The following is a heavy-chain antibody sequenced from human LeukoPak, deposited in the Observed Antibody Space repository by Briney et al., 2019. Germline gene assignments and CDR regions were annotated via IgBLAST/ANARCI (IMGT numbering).Heavy chain of an antibody. CDR1: GFTVTSNY. CDR3: ARERFYYYDSSDYYGIFDY. D-gene: IGHD3-22*01. V-gene: IGHV3-66*01. Sequence: GGSLRLSCAASGFTVTSNYMSWVRQAPGKGLEGVSVIYRGGSTYYADSVKGRFTISRDNSKNTLYLQMNSLRAEDTAVYYCARERFYYYDSSDYYGIFDYWGQGTLVTVSS. CDR2: IYRGGST. J-gene: IGHJ4*02.